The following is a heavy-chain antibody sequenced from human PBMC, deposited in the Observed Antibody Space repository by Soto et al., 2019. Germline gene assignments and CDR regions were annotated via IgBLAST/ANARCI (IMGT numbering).Heavy chain of an antibody. CDR2: ISYDGETQ. D-gene: IGHD3-3*02. Sequence: GGSLRLSCSACGFSFMHYAVHGVRQPPGKGLEWVALISYDGETQYFTDSLRCRLTISIDNSKTEVYLEMNDLRLDDTATYYWVSNHCASPNELDLWGQRPLVIVSS. CDR3: VSNHCASPNELDL. J-gene: IGHJ4*02. V-gene: IGHV3-30*04. CDR1: GFSFMHYA.